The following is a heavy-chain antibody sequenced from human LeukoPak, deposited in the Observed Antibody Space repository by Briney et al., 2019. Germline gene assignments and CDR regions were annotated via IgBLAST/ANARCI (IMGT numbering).Heavy chain of an antibody. CDR1: GGSISGYY. CDR2: IYYSGST. Sequence: SETLSLTCTVSGGSISGYYWSWIRQPPGKGLEYIGHIYYSGSTNYNPSLESRVTILVDTSKNQFSLKLSSVTAADTAVYYCARAGYCSSTSCYQTGYYYYYMDVWGKGTTVTVSS. J-gene: IGHJ6*03. D-gene: IGHD2-2*01. CDR3: ARAGYCSSTSCYQTGYYYYYMDV. V-gene: IGHV4-59*12.